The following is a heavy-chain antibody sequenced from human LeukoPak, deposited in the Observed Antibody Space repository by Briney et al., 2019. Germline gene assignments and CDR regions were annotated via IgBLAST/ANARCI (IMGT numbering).Heavy chain of an antibody. Sequence: GGSLRLSCAASGFTFSTYAMSWVRQAPGKGLEWVSTISGSSSSTYYADSVKGRFTISRDNSKNTLYLQMNSLRAEDTAVYYCARGSGWFDPWGQGTLVTVSS. V-gene: IGHV3-23*01. J-gene: IGHJ5*02. CDR2: ISGSSSST. CDR1: GFTFSTYA. CDR3: ARGSGWFDP.